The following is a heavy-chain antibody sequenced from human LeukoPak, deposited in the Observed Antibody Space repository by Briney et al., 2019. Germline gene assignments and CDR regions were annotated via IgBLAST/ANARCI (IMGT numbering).Heavy chain of an antibody. J-gene: IGHJ2*01. V-gene: IGHV3-43*02. CDR1: GFTFDHHA. CDR2: ISGTGSNT. CDR3: AKDYGYWYLDL. Sequence: GGSLRLSCAASGFTFDHHAMHWVRQAPGKGLEWVSLISGTGSNTYYADSVKGRFTISRDNSKNSLYLQMNSLRTEDTALYYCAKDYGYWYLDLWGRGTLVTVSS. D-gene: IGHD4-17*01.